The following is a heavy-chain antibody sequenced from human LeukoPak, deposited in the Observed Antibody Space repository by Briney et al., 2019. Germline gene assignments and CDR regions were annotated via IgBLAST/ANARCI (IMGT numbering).Heavy chain of an antibody. CDR3: AKDGGLATAYYHYYMDV. Sequence: PGGSLRLSCAASGFSFVTYGMHWARKAPGKGLEWVAFIRYDGNDEYYVDSVKGRFTISRDNSKNTLYLQMNSLRAEDTAVYYCAKDGGLATAYYHYYMDVWGKGTTVTVPS. CDR1: GFSFVTYG. CDR2: IRYDGNDE. V-gene: IGHV3-30*02. J-gene: IGHJ6*03. D-gene: IGHD6-13*01.